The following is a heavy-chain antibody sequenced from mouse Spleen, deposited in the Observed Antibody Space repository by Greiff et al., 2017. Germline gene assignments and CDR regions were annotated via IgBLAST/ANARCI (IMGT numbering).Heavy chain of an antibody. J-gene: IGHJ3*01. V-gene: IGHV1-18*01. CDR3: AKNGPAWFAY. Sequence: EVQLVESGPELVKPGASVKIPCKASGYTFTDYNMDWVKQSHGKSLEWIGDINPDNGGTVYNQKFKGKATLTVDKSSNTAYMELRSLTSEDTAVYYCAKNGPAWFAYWGQGTLVTVSA. CDR2: INPDNGGT. CDR1: GYTFTDYN.